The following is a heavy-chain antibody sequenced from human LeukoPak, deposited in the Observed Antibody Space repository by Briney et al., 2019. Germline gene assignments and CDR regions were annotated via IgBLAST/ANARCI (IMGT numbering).Heavy chain of an antibody. V-gene: IGHV3-33*01. Sequence: GGSLRLSRAASGFTFSNYGMRWVRQAPGMGLEWVAAIWYDGSNKYYGDSVKGRFTISRDNSKNTLYLQMNSLRAEDTAAYYCARAGYGDPHFDFWGQGTLVTVSS. J-gene: IGHJ4*02. D-gene: IGHD4-17*01. CDR3: ARAGYGDPHFDF. CDR1: GFTFSNYG. CDR2: IWYDGSNK.